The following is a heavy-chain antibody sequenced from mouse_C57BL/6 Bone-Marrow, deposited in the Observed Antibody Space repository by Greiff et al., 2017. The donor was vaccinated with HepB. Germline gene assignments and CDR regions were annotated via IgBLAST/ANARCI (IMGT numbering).Heavy chain of an antibody. CDR2: IWGGGST. V-gene: IGHV2-9*01. CDR3: AKHEGGVLLGAMDY. J-gene: IGHJ4*01. Sequence: QVTLKESGPGLVAPSQSLSITCTVSGFSLTSYGVDWVRQPPGTGLEWLGVIWGGGSTNYNSALMSRLSLSKDNSKSQVCVKMNSLQTDDTAMYYCAKHEGGVLLGAMDYWGQGTSVTVSS. D-gene: IGHD3-3*01. CDR1: GFSLTSYG.